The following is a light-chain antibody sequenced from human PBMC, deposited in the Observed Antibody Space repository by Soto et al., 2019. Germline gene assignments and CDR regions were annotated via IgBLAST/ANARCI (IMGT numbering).Light chain of an antibody. CDR2: AAS. V-gene: IGKV1-12*01. J-gene: IGKJ3*01. CDR1: QGISSW. Sequence: DIQMTQSPSSVSASVGDRVTITCRASQGISSWLAWYQQKPGKAPKLLIYAASSLQSGVTSRFSGSGSGTDFTLTISSLQSEDSAVYYCHQYNSWPRGTFGPGTKVEIK. CDR3: HQYNSWPRGT.